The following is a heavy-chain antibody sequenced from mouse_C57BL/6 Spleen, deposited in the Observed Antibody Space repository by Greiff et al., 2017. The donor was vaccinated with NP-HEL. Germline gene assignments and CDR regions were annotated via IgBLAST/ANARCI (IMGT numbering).Heavy chain of an antibody. CDR1: GYSFTGYY. Sequence: VQLQQSGPELVKPGASVKISCKASGYSFTGYYMNWVKQSPEKSLEWIGEINPSTGGTTYNQKFKAKATLTVDKSSSTAYMQLKSLTSEDSAVYYCAREDYYGSSYDWYFDVWGTGTTVTVSS. CDR3: AREDYYGSSYDWYFDV. V-gene: IGHV1-42*01. CDR2: INPSTGGT. D-gene: IGHD1-1*01. J-gene: IGHJ1*03.